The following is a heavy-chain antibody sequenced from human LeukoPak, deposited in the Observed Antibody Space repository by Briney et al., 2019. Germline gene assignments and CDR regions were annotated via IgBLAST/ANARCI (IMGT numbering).Heavy chain of an antibody. D-gene: IGHD6-6*01. J-gene: IGHJ4*02. CDR2: IYYSGGT. CDR1: GGSISTYY. V-gene: IGHV4-59*01. Sequence: SETLSLTCTVAGGSISTYYWSWIRQPPGKGLEWIGYIYYSGGTNYNPSLKSRVTMSVDTSKNQFSLKLRSVTPADTAVYYCAKDRVPYSSSSQHYWGQGTLVTVSS. CDR3: AKDRVPYSSSSQHY.